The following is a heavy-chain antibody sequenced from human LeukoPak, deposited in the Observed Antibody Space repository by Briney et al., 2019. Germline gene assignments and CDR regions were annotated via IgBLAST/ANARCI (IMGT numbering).Heavy chain of an antibody. CDR3: TRGLVRGVLDY. Sequence: GGSLRLSCTASGFTFGDYAMSWFRQAPGKGLEWVGFIRSKAYGGTTEYAASVKGRFTISRDDSKIIAYLQMNSLKAEDTAVYYCTRGLVRGVLDYWGQGTLVTVSS. CDR2: IRSKAYGGTT. V-gene: IGHV3-49*03. D-gene: IGHD3-10*01. CDR1: GFTFGDYA. J-gene: IGHJ4*02.